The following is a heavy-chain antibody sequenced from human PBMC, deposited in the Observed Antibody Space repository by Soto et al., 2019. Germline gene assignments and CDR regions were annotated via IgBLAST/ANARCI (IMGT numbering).Heavy chain of an antibody. CDR1: GYTFTRNA. V-gene: IGHV1-3*01. CDR3: ARSDTDYSRFDY. Sequence: QVQLVQSGAEVKKPGASVILSCKASGYTFTRNAIHWVRQAPGQRLAWIGKIDAGNGNTKYSQKFQGRVTIARDTSASAVYMELNTLEAEDTSIYFCARSDTDYSRFDYGGQGTLVTVSS. CDR2: IDAGNGNT. J-gene: IGHJ4*02. D-gene: IGHD3-9*01.